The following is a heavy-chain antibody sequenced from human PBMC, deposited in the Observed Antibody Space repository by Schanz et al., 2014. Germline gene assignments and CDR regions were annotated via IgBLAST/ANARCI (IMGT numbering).Heavy chain of an antibody. Sequence: QVQLVQSGAEVKKPGASVKVSCQASGYTFAGHAVHWVRQAPGQGPEWVGWIHTGSGNTKYSQKFEGRVTITRDTSPSLVYMELSRLTSEDPAVFFRASREARVSSSGVVIVPMNGRGKGTTVIVSS. CDR3: ASREARVSSSGVVIVPMNG. V-gene: IGHV1-3*04. CDR2: IHTGSGNT. J-gene: IGHJ6*03. D-gene: IGHD3-3*01. CDR1: GYTFAGHA.